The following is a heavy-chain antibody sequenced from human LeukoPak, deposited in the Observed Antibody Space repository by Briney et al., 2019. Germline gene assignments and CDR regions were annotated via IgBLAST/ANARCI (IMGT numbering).Heavy chain of an antibody. Sequence: SETLSLTCAVYGGAFSGYYWSWIRQPPGKGLEWIGEINHSGSTNYNPSLKSRVTISVDTSKKQFSLKLSSVTAADTAVYYCARSYGSTSWFDPWGQGTLVTVSS. CDR1: GGAFSGYY. CDR3: ARSYGSTSWFDP. V-gene: IGHV4-34*01. CDR2: INHSGST. D-gene: IGHD2-2*01. J-gene: IGHJ5*02.